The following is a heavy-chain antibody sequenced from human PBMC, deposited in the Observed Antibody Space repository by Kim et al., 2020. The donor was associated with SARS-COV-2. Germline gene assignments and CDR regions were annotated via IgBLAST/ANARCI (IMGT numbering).Heavy chain of an antibody. J-gene: IGHJ4*02. CDR1: GGSFSGYY. CDR3: ARGRSGYYIKYFDY. D-gene: IGHD3-3*01. CDR2: INHSGST. V-gene: IGHV4-34*01. Sequence: SETLSLTCAVYGGSFSGYYWSWIRQPPGKGLEWIGEINHSGSTNYNPSLKSRVTISVDTSKNQFSLKLSSVTAADTAVYYCARGRSGYYIKYFDYWGQGTLVTVSS.